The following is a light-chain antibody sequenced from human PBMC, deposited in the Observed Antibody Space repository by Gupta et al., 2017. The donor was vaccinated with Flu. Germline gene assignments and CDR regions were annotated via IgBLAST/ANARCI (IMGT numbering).Light chain of an antibody. Sequence: GDKVTISCQASQDINNYLKWYQHKPGKAPKLFISDASSLQAGVPSRFTGGGSGTNFSLTISSLHPEDIATYYWQQYDDFPPTFGGGTKVEIK. CDR2: DAS. J-gene: IGKJ4*01. CDR1: QDINNY. V-gene: IGKV1-33*01. CDR3: QQYDDFPPT.